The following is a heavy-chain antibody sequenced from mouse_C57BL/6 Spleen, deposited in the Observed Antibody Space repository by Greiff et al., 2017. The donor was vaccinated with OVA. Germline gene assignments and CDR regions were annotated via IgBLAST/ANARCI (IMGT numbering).Heavy chain of an antibody. Sequence: VKLMESGPGLVQPSQSLSITCTVSGFSLTSYGVHWVRQSPGKGLEWLGVIWSGGSTDYNAAFISRLSISKDNSKSQVFFKMNSLQADDTAIYYCARWELGRGYFDVWGTGTTVTVSS. J-gene: IGHJ1*03. V-gene: IGHV2-2*01. CDR1: GFSLTSYG. CDR2: IWSGGST. D-gene: IGHD4-1*01. CDR3: ARWELGRGYFDV.